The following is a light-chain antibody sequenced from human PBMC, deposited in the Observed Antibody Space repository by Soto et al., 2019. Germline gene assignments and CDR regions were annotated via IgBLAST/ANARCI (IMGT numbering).Light chain of an antibody. V-gene: IGKV1-6*01. J-gene: IGKJ4*01. CDR3: LQVNEFPVT. CDR1: QAIRSD. CDR2: TAS. Sequence: AIQMTQSPSSLSASIGDRVTITCRASQAIRSDLGWYQQKPGKAPKVLIYTASTLETVVPSRVSGSGPGTYFTLTISSLQPEDFATYCCLQVNEFPVTFGGGTKVE.